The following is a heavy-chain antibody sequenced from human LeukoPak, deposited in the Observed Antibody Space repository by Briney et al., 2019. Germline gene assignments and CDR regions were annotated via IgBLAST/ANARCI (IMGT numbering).Heavy chain of an antibody. D-gene: IGHD2-15*01. V-gene: IGHV3-21*01. Sequence: GGSLRLSCAASGFTFNTYSMNWVRQAPGKGLEWVSSISVDSNYLYYVDSLRRRFTVSRDNTKNSLYLQMNSLRAEDTAVYYCVRVHCSGGGCYQRNDGLEIWGQGTMVTVSS. J-gene: IGHJ3*02. CDR2: ISVDSNYL. CDR1: GFTFNTYS. CDR3: VRVHCSGGGCYQRNDGLEI.